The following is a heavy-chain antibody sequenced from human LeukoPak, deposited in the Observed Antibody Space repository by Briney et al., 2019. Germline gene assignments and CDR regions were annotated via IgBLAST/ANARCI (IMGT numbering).Heavy chain of an antibody. CDR3: AILTLGELSSYDY. V-gene: IGHV3-66*02. CDR2: IYSGGRT. D-gene: IGHD3-16*02. Sequence: GGSLRLSCAASGFTVSSNYMSWVRQAPGKGLEWVSVIYSGGRTYYADSVKGRFIISRDNSKNTLYLQMNSLRAEDTAVYYCAILTLGELSSYDYWGQGTLVTVSS. J-gene: IGHJ4*02. CDR1: GFTVSSNY.